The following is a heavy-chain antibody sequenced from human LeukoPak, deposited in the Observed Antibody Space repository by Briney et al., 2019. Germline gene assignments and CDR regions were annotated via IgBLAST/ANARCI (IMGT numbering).Heavy chain of an antibody. CDR2: LSSSSSYI. CDR1: GFTFRSFE. CDR3: ARVGPGSIAVAGTDY. D-gene: IGHD6-19*01. J-gene: IGHJ4*02. Sequence: PGGSLRLSCAASGFTFRSFEMNWVRQAPGKGLEWVSFLSSSSSYIYYADSVKGRFSISRDNAKNSLYLQMNSLRAEDTAVYYCARVGPGSIAVAGTDYWGQGTLVTVSS. V-gene: IGHV3-21*01.